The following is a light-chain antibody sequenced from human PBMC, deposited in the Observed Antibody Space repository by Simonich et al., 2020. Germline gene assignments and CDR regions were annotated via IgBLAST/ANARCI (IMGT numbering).Light chain of an antibody. CDR3: QQYYSTPLT. Sequence: DIVMTQSPDSLAVSLGERATINCKSSQSVLYSSNNKNYLAWYQQKPGQPTKLLIYWASTRKSGVPDRCSGSGSGTDFTLTISSLQAEDVAVYYCQQYYSTPLTFGQGTKVEIK. J-gene: IGKJ1*01. CDR2: WAS. V-gene: IGKV4-1*01. CDR1: QSVLYSSNNKNY.